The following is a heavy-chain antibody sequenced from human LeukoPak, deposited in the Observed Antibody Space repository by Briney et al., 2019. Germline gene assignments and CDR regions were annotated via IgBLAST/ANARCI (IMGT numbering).Heavy chain of an antibody. CDR3: ARDDLMITFGGVIAPPDY. CDR1: GYTFTSYA. V-gene: IGHV1-18*01. CDR2: ISAYNGNT. Sequence: GASVKVSCKASGYTFTSYAMHWVRQAPGQGLEWMGWISAYNGNTNYAQKLQGRVTMTTDTSTSTAYMELRSLRSDDTAVYYCARDDLMITFGGVIAPPDYWGQGTLDTVSS. D-gene: IGHD3-16*02. J-gene: IGHJ4*02.